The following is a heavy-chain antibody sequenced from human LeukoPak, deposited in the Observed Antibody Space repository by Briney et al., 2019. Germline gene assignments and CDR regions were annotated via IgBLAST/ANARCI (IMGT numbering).Heavy chain of an antibody. D-gene: IGHD6-19*01. CDR2: IYYSGST. CDR3: ARVLRSVAGTPLHFDY. V-gene: IGHV4-39*07. CDR1: GGSISSSSYD. Sequence: PSETLSLTCTVSGGSISSSSYDWGWIRQPPGKGLEWIGSIYYSGSTYYNPSLKSRVTISVDTSKNQFSLKLSSVTAADTAVYYCARVLRSVAGTPLHFDYWGQGTLVTVSS. J-gene: IGHJ4*02.